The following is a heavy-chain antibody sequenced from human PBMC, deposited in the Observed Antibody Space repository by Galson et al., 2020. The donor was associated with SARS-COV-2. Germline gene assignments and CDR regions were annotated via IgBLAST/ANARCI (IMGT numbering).Heavy chain of an antibody. CDR3: AKDLSAHILTGYPGAFDAFDI. D-gene: IGHD3-9*01. CDR1: GFTFSSYG. Sequence: GGSLRPSCAASGFTFSSYGMHWVRQAPGKGLEWVAVIWYDGSNKYYADSVKGRFTISRDNSKNTLYLQMNSLRAEDTAVYYCAKDLSAHILTGYPGAFDAFDIWGQGTMVTVSS. CDR2: IWYDGSNK. J-gene: IGHJ3*02. V-gene: IGHV3-33*06.